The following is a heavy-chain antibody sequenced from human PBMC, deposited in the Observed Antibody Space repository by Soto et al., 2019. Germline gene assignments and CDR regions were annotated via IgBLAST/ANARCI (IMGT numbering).Heavy chain of an antibody. J-gene: IGHJ6*02. V-gene: IGHV1-69*13. CDR1: GGTFSSYA. Sequence: SVKVSCKASGGTFSSYAISWVRQAPGQGLEWMGGIIPIFGTANYAQKFQGRVTITADESTSTAYMEPSSLRSEDTAVYYCARVHEGGMDVWGQGTTVTVSS. CDR3: ARVHEGGMDV. CDR2: IIPIFGTA.